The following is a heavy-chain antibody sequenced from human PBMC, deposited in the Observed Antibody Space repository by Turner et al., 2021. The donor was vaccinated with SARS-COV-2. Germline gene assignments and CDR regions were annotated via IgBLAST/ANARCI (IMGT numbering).Heavy chain of an antibody. CDR1: GGSISSKS. V-gene: IGHV4-59*08. D-gene: IGHD1-1*01. CDR2: FNKIGSI. J-gene: IGHJ6*02. CDR3: ARHQGATSGYDHGMNV. Sequence: QVQLQESGPGLVRPSETLSLTCTVSGGSISSKSWSWIRQSPGRGLEWIGYFNKIGSIYYNPTLRSRVTISVDTSKNQLSLNLISMTAADTAVYYCARHQGATSGYDHGMNVWGQGTAVIVSS.